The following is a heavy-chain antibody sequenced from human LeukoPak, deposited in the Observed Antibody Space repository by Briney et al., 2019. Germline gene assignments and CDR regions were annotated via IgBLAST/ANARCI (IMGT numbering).Heavy chain of an antibody. CDR2: IYYSGST. D-gene: IGHD5-12*01. CDR3: ASRDIVATMADY. J-gene: IGHJ4*02. V-gene: IGHV4-59*01. CDR1: GGSISSYY. Sequence: SETLSLTCTVSGGSISSYYWSWIRQPPGKGLEWIGHIYYSGSTNYNPSLKSRVTIPVDTSKNQFSLKLSSVTAADTAVYYCASRDIVATMADYWGQGTLVTVSS.